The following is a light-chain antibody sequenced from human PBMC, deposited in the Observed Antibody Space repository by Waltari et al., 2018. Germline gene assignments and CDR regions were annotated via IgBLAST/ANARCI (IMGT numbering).Light chain of an antibody. V-gene: IGKV1-5*03. CDR1: QTISIW. CDR3: QQYSTFPFT. J-gene: IGKJ3*01. Sequence: DIQMTQSPSTLSASVGDRVTITCRASQTISIWLAWYQQKPGKAPKLLIYKASSLESGVPPRFSGSGSGTEFTLTISSRQPDDFATYYCQQYSTFPFTFGPGTKVGIK. CDR2: KAS.